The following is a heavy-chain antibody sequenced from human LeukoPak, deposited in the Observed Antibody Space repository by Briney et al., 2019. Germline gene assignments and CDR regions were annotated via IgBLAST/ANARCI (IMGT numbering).Heavy chain of an antibody. CDR3: ATPSIDGSYYAYFDY. CDR1: EYTLTELS. V-gene: IGHV1-24*01. CDR2: FDPEDGET. J-gene: IGHJ4*02. D-gene: IGHD1-26*01. Sequence: ASVKVSCKVSEYTLTELSMHWVRQAPGKGLEWMGGFDPEDGETIYAQKFQGRVTMTEDTSTDTAYMELSSLRSEDTAVYYCATPSIDGSYYAYFDYWGQGTLVTVSS.